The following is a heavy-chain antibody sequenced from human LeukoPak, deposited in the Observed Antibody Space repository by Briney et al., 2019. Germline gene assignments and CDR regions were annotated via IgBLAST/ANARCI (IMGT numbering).Heavy chain of an antibody. CDR2: VFYSGST. D-gene: IGHD2-21*02. CDR1: DDSISGSRYY. V-gene: IGHV4-39*07. Sequence: SETLSLTCTVSDDSISGSRYYWGWIRLPPGTGLEWIGSVFYSGSTYYNPSLKSRVAISLDTSKSQFSLRLSSVTAADTAVYYCARDGGWAYCGGDCYSGFGYWGQGTLVTVSS. J-gene: IGHJ4*02. CDR3: ARDGGWAYCGGDCYSGFGY.